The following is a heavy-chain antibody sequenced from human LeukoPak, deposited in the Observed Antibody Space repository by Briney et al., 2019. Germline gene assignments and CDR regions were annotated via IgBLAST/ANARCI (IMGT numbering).Heavy chain of an antibody. CDR3: ARGRYCSSTSCYGSYYYYYGMDV. V-gene: IGHV4-34*01. J-gene: IGHJ6*04. CDR1: GGSFSGYY. CDR2: INHSGST. D-gene: IGHD2-2*01. Sequence: SETLSLTCAVYGGSFSGYYWSWIRQPPGKGLEWIGEINHSGSTNYNPSLKSRVTISVDTSKNQFSLKLSSVTAADTAVYYCARGRYCSSTSCYGSYYYYYGMDVWGEGTTVTVSS.